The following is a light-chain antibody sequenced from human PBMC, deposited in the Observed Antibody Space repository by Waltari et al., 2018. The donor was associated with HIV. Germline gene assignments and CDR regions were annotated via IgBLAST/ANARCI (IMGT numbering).Light chain of an antibody. CDR1: SSDIGAYNF. J-gene: IGLJ2*01. CDR3: ASYTRSGILL. Sequence: QSALTQPASVSGSPGKSITISCIGSSSDIGAYNFVSWYQQRPGKAPKLMIYEVSVRPSGSSNRFSGSKSGITASLTSSGLQADDEADYYCASYTRSGILLFGGGTRLTVL. CDR2: EVS. V-gene: IGLV2-14*01.